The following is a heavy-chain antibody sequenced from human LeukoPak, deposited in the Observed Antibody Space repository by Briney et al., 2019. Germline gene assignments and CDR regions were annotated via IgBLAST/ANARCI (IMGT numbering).Heavy chain of an antibody. CDR3: ARGYDFWSDQ. V-gene: IGHV4-59*01. CDR1: GGSISSYY. CDR2: IYYSGST. Sequence: PSETLSLTCTVSGGSISSYYWSWIRQPPGKGLEWIGYIYYSGSTSYNPSLKSRVTISVDTSKNQFSLKLSSVTAADTAVYYCARGYDFWSDQWGQGTLVTVSS. D-gene: IGHD3-3*01. J-gene: IGHJ4*02.